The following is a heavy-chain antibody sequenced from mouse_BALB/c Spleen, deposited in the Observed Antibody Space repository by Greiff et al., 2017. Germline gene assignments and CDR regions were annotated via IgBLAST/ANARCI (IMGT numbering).Heavy chain of an antibody. D-gene: IGHD2-14*01. CDR1: GYTFTSYW. V-gene: IGHV1-69*02. CDR3: ATYYRYDWFAY. Sequence: VQLQQPGAELVKPGAPVKLSCKASGYTFTSYWMNWVKQRPGRGLEWIGRIDPSDSETHYNQKFKDKATLTVDKSSSTAYIQLSSLTSEDSAVYYCATYYRYDWFAYWGQGTLVTVSA. CDR2: IDPSDSET. J-gene: IGHJ3*01.